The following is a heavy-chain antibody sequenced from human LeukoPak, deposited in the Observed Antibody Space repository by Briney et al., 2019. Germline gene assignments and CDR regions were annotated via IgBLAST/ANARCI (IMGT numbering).Heavy chain of an antibody. V-gene: IGHV3-23*01. CDR2: ISGSGGST. CDR3: ARGSSLEPSLIDY. D-gene: IGHD1-1*01. J-gene: IGHJ4*02. CDR1: GFTFSSYA. Sequence: GGSLRLSCAASGFTFSSYAMSWVRQAPGKGLEWVSAISGSGGSTYYADSVKGRFTISRDNSKNTLYLQMNSLRAEDTAVYYCARGSSLEPSLIDYWGQGTLVTVSS.